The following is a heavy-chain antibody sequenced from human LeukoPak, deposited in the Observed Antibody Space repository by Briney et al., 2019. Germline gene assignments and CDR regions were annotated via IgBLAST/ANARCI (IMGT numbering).Heavy chain of an antibody. V-gene: IGHV3-74*01. J-gene: IGHJ4*02. CDR1: EFAFSSYW. CDR2: INTDGSAS. Sequence: PGGSLRLSCAASEFAFSSYWMHWVRQAPGKGLVWVSRINTDGSASTYADSVKGRFTISRDNAKNTLYLQMDSLSAEDTALYYCVRLHHYGANSGFGYWGERALVTVSS. CDR3: VRLHHYGANSGFGY. D-gene: IGHD4-23*01.